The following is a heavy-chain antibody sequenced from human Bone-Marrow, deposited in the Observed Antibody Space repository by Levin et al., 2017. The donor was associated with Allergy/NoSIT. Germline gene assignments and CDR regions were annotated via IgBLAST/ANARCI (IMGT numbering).Heavy chain of an antibody. J-gene: IGHJ5*02. D-gene: IGHD7-27*01. Sequence: SETLSLTCGVSDDSISSSHWWTWVRPPPGKGLEWIGEIYHSGSTNYTPSLKSRVTISVEKSKNQFSLKLSSVTAADTDVYYCARRNVLAPGEEWFDPWGQGTLVTVSS. CDR1: DDSISSSHW. CDR3: ARRNVLAPGEEWFDP. V-gene: IGHV4-4*02. CDR2: IYHSGST.